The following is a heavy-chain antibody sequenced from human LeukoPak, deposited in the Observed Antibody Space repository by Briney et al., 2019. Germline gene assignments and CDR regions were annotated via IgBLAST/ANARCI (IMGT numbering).Heavy chain of an antibody. J-gene: IGHJ6*03. CDR2: ISGSGGST. D-gene: IGHD6-25*01. V-gene: IGHV3-23*01. CDR3: ARDKVASQRAAYYMDV. Sequence: GGSLRLSCAASGFTFSSYAMSWVRQAPGKGLEWVSAISGSGGSTYYADSVKGRFTISRDNAKNSLYLQMNSLRAEDTAVYYCARDKVASQRAAYYMDVWGKGTTVTVSS. CDR1: GFTFSSYA.